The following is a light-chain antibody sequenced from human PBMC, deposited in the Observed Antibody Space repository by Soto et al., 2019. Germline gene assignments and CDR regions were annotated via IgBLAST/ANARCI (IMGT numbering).Light chain of an antibody. CDR1: SSNIGAGYD. V-gene: IGLV1-40*01. CDR2: GNS. CDR3: RSYDSSLEV. J-gene: IGLJ1*01. Sequence: QSVLTQPPSVSGAPGQRVTISCTGSSSNIGAGYDVHWYQQLPGTAPKLLIYGNSNRPSGVPDRFSGSKSGTSASLAITGLHAEDEADDYCRSYDSSLEVFATGTKLTVL.